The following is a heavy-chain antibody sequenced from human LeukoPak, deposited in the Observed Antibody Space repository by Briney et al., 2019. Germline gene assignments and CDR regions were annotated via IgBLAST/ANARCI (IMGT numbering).Heavy chain of an antibody. CDR3: ARRVSSSGFDAFDV. D-gene: IGHD5-12*01. Sequence: LGESLKISCQGSGYSFTSYWIGWVRQMPGKGLKWMGIIYPGDSDARYSPSFQGQVTISADKSISTAYLQWSSLKASDTAMYYCARRVSSSGFDAFDVWGQGTMVTVSS. CDR1: GYSFTSYW. J-gene: IGHJ3*01. CDR2: IYPGDSDA. V-gene: IGHV5-51*01.